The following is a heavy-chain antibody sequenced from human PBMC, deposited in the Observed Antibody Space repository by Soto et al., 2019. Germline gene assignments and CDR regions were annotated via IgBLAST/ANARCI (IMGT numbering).Heavy chain of an antibody. D-gene: IGHD1-26*01. CDR1: GFSFSSYA. V-gene: IGHV3-23*01. CDR2: ISGSGSPT. CDR3: ARDVSGGTYNCYYGMDV. J-gene: IGHJ6*02. Sequence: EVQLLESGGGLGQPGGSLRLSCAASGFSFSSYAMTWVRQAPGRGLEWVSAISGSGSPTYYADSVKGRFTISRDNSKNTLYLQLNSLRADDTAVYYCARDVSGGTYNCYYGMDVWGQGTTVTVSS.